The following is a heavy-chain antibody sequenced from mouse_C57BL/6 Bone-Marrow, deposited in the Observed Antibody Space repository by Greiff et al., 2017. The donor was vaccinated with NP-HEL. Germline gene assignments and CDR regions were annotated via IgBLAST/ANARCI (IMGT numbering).Heavy chain of an antibody. CDR1: GYTFTDYY. J-gene: IGHJ4*01. D-gene: IGHD2-4*01. CDR3: ARYPFYYDYDVDY. V-gene: IGHV1-19*01. Sequence: EVQLQQSGPVLVKPGASVKMSCKASGYTFTDYYMNWVKQSHGKSLEWIGVINPYNGGTSYNQKFKGKATLTVDKSSSTAYMELNSLTSEDSAVYYCARYPFYYDYDVDYWGQGTSVTVSS. CDR2: INPYNGGT.